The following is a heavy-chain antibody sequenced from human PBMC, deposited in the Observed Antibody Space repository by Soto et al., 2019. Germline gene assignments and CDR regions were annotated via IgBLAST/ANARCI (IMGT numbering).Heavy chain of an antibody. CDR1: VFGFSAYE. V-gene: IGHV3-48*03. Sequence: PWGSLGLACAASVFGFSAYEMTWVRQAPGKGLEWLSYIDSSSNTIYYADSVQGRFTISRDNAKRSLYLQMNSLRPEETALYYCARVSSWFGPWGQGALVTAPQ. CDR2: IDSSSNTI. CDR3: ARVSSWFGP. J-gene: IGHJ5*02.